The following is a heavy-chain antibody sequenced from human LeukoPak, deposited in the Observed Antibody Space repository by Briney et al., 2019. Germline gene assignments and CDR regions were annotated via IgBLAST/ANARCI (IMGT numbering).Heavy chain of an antibody. CDR1: GVSISSGGYY. CDR3: ARDQGHDAFDI. V-gene: IGHV4-31*03. Sequence: SETLSLTCTVSGVSISSGGYYWSWIRQHPGKGLEWIGYIYYSGSTYYNPSLKSRVTISVDTSKNQFSLKLSSVTAADTAVYYCARDQGHDAFDIWGQGTMVTVSS. CDR2: IYYSGST. J-gene: IGHJ3*02.